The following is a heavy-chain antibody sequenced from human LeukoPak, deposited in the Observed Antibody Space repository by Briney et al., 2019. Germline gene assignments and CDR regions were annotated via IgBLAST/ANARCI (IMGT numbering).Heavy chain of an antibody. V-gene: IGHV3-30*02. CDR3: AKDGELYSSGWYLNY. Sequence: GGSLRLSCAASGFTFRNYGMHWVRQAPGKGLEWVAFIPYDGSNKYYADSLKGRFSISRDNSKNTLYLQMNSLRAEDTAVYYCAKDGELYSSGWYLNYWGQGTLVTVSS. D-gene: IGHD6-19*01. CDR1: GFTFRNYG. CDR2: IPYDGSNK. J-gene: IGHJ4*02.